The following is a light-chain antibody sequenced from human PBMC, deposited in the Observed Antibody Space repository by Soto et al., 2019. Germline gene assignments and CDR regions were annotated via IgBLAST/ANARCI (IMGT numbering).Light chain of an antibody. Sequence: EVVLTQSPATLSLSPGERATLSCRASQSVSIYLAWFQQKPGQAPRLLIYDASNRATGIPARFSGSGSGTDFTLTISRLEPEDFAVYYCQQRMTWPPITFGQGTRLDMK. V-gene: IGKV3-11*01. CDR1: QSVSIY. J-gene: IGKJ5*01. CDR3: QQRMTWPPIT. CDR2: DAS.